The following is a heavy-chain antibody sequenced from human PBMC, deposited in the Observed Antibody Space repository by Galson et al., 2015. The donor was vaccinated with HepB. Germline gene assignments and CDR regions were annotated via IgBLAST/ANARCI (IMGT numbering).Heavy chain of an antibody. J-gene: IGHJ4*02. Sequence: SLRLSCAASGFSISSYWMHWVRQAPGKGLEWVAVVWYDGTKQYYSESVEGRFTISRDNSKNMVYLQMNSLRVEDTAVYYCWMIGTDFDYWGQGTLVTVSS. CDR3: WMIGTDFDY. D-gene: IGHD2-21*01. V-gene: IGHV3-33*08. CDR2: VWYDGTKQ. CDR1: GFSISSYW.